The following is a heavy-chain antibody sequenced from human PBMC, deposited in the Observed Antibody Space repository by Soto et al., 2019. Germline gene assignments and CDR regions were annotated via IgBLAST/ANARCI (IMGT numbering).Heavy chain of an antibody. Sequence: GASRRLSCPASEFTFSSYLMHWVRQAPAKGLVWVARIHDDGSITNYADSVNGRFTISRDNAKNTLYLQMNSLRAEDTAVYYCGRVPAAAAGIGIDHWGQGILV. J-gene: IGHJ4*02. CDR3: GRVPAAAAGIGIDH. CDR1: EFTFSSYL. D-gene: IGHD6-13*01. CDR2: IHDDGSIT. V-gene: IGHV3-74*01.